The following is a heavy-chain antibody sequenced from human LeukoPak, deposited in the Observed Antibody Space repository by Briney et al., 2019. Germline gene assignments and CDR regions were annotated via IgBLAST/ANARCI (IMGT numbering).Heavy chain of an antibody. CDR2: IIPILGIA. V-gene: IGHV1-69*04. CDR1: GGTFSSYA. D-gene: IGHD4-17*01. CDR3: ARVPPPGTTVTPWFDY. J-gene: IGHJ4*02. Sequence: SVKVSFKASGGTFSSYAISWVRQAPGQGLEWMGRIIPILGIANYAQKFQGRVTITADKSTSTAYMELSSLRSEDTAVYYCARVPPPGTTVTPWFDYWGQGTLVTVSS.